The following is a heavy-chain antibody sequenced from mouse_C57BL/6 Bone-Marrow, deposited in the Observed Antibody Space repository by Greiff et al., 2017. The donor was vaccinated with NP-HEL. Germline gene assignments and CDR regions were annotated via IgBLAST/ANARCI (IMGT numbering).Heavy chain of an antibody. CDR3: ARDRGPYFDY. CDR2: INYDGGRT. D-gene: IGHD3-1*01. CDR1: GFTFSDYY. J-gene: IGHJ2*01. V-gene: IGHV5-16*01. Sequence: EVKVVESEGGLVQPGSSMKLSCTASGFTFSDYYMAWVRQVPEKGLEWVANINYDGGRTYYLDSLKSRFIISRDNAKTILYLQMSSLKSEDTATYYCARDRGPYFDYWGQGTTLTVSS.